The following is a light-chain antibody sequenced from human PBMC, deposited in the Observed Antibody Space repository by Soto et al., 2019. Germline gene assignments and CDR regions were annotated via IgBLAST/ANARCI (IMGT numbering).Light chain of an antibody. V-gene: IGKV3-20*01. Sequence: EIVLTQSPGTLSLSPGERATLSCRASQSVSSNYLAWYQQKPGQAPRLLIYGASSRATGIPDRFSGSGSGTDFTLTSSRLEPEDFAVYYCQQFGSSSGSSSLTFGGGTKVEIK. CDR1: QSVSSNY. CDR3: QQFGSSSGSSSLT. J-gene: IGKJ4*01. CDR2: GAS.